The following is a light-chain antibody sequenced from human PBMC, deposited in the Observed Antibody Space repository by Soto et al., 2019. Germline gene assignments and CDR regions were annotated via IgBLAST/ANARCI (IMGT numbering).Light chain of an antibody. CDR2: G. V-gene: IGLV1-40*01. J-gene: IGLJ3*02. CDR3: QSYDSSLSRRWV. Sequence: QSVLTQPPSVSGAPGQRVTISCTGSSSNIGAGYPVHWYQQLPGTAPKLLVAGNRPSGVPDRFSVSKSGASASLAITGLQAEDEADYYCQSYDSSLSRRWVFGVGTQLTVL. CDR1: SSNIGAGYP.